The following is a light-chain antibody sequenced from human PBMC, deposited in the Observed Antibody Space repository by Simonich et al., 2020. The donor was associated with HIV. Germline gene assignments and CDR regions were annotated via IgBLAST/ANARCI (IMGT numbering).Light chain of an antibody. CDR2: WAS. CDR1: QSVLYRSNNKNY. Sequence: DIVMTQSPDSLAVSLGERATINCRSSQSVLYRSNNKNYLAWYQQKPGQPPKLLIYWASTRDSGVPDRFSGSESGTDFTLTISSLQAEDVAVYYCQQYYSTPWTFGQGTKVEIK. J-gene: IGKJ1*01. V-gene: IGKV4-1*01. CDR3: QQYYSTPWT.